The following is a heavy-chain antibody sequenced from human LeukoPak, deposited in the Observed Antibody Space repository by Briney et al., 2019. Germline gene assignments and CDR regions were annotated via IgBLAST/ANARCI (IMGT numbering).Heavy chain of an antibody. CDR2: INHSGST. D-gene: IGHD3-3*01. V-gene: IGHV4-38-2*02. J-gene: IGHJ4*02. CDR1: GYSISSGYY. Sequence: SETLSLTCTVSGYSISSGYYWGWIRQPPGKGLEWTGNINHSGSTNYNPSLKSRVTISVDTSKNQFSLKLSSVTAADTAVYYCARTYYDFWSGYLYYFDYWGQGTLVTVSS. CDR3: ARTYYDFWSGYLYYFDY.